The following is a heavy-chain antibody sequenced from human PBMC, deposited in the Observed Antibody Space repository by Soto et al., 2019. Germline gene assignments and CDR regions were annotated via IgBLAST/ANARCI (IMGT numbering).Heavy chain of an antibody. V-gene: IGHV3-33*01. D-gene: IGHD6-13*01. CDR3: ARDRLQQLGPPYAYYYIDV. Sequence: QVQLVESGGGVVQPGRSLRLSCASSGFTFSRYGMHWVRQAPGKGLEWVGVIWFDGSSQFYADSVKGRFTFSRDNSKNTLYLQMNSLRAEDTAVYYCARDRLQQLGPPYAYYYIDVWGKGTTVTVSS. CDR2: IWFDGSSQ. CDR1: GFTFSRYG. J-gene: IGHJ6*03.